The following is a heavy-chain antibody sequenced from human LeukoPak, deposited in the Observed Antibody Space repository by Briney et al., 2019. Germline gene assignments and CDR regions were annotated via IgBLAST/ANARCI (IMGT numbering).Heavy chain of an antibody. V-gene: IGHV3-23*01. CDR2: ISVSGGST. CDR3: AKAVTGYWYFDL. CDR1: GFTFSSYA. D-gene: IGHD5-18*01. Sequence: GGSLRLSCAASGFTFSSYAMSWVRQAPGKGLEWVSGISVSGGSTYYADSVKGRFTISRDNSKNTLYLQMNSLGAEDTAVYYCAKAVTGYWYFDLWGRGTLVTVSS. J-gene: IGHJ2*01.